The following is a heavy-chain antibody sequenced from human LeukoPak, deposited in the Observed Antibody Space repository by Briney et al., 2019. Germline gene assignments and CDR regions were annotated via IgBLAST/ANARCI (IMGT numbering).Heavy chain of an antibody. CDR1: GFTFSNHW. D-gene: IGHD2-8*02. V-gene: IGHV3-74*01. Sequence: GVSLRLSCAASGFTFSNHWLHWVRQAPGKGLVWVSRINSDGTSTIYADSVKGRFTISRDNAKSTVYLQMNSQRAEDTAVYYCARTGTGGDLDIWGQGTMVTVSS. CDR2: INSDGTST. CDR3: ARTGTGGDLDI. J-gene: IGHJ3*02.